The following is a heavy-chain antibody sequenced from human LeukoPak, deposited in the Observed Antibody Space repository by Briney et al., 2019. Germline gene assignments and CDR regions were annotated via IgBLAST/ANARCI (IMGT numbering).Heavy chain of an antibody. CDR3: ARYIVSYPHDAFDI. V-gene: IGHV4-34*01. Sequence: SETLSLTCAVYGGSFSGYSWSWIRQPPGKGLEWIGEIYHSGSTNYNPSLKSRVTISVDTSKKQFSLKLSSVTAADTAFYYCARYIVSYPHDAFDIWGQGTMVTVSS. CDR1: GGSFSGYS. D-gene: IGHD1-26*01. J-gene: IGHJ3*02. CDR2: IYHSGST.